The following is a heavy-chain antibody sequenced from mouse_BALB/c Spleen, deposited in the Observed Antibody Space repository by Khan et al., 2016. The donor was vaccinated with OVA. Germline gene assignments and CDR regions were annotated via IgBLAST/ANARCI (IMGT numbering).Heavy chain of an antibody. CDR2: ISYDGSN. D-gene: IGHD4-1*01. Sequence: EVQLQESGPGLVKPSQSLSLTCSVTGYSITSGYYWNWIRQFPGNKLEWMGYISYDGSNNYNPSLKNRISITRDTSKNQFFLKLNSVTTEDIATXYCAREWDGFDYWGQGTTLTVSS. CDR1: GYSITSGYY. CDR3: AREWDGFDY. J-gene: IGHJ2*01. V-gene: IGHV3-6*02.